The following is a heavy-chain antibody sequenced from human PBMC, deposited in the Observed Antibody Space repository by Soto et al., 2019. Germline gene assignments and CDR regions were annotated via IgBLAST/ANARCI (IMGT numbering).Heavy chain of an antibody. Sequence: WGSLRLSCAASGFTFSSYWIHFVRQSPWKGLVWVSRINSDGSSTSYADSVKGRFTISRDNAKNTLYLQMNSLRAEDTAVYYCAREGDPMVRGVMGYWGQGTLVTVSS. D-gene: IGHD3-10*01. CDR3: AREGDPMVRGVMGY. CDR2: INSDGSST. J-gene: IGHJ4*02. V-gene: IGHV3-74*01. CDR1: GFTFSSYW.